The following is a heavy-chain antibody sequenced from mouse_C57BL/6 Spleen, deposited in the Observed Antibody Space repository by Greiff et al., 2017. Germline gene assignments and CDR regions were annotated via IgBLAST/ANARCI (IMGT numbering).Heavy chain of an antibody. Sequence: QVQLQQPGAELVKPGASVKLSCKASGYTFTSYWMHWVKQRPGRGLEWIGRIDPNSGGTKYNEKFKSKATLTVDKPSSTACMQLSSLTSEDSAVYYCARVDYGSSYGGYFDYWGQGTTLTVAS. J-gene: IGHJ2*01. V-gene: IGHV1-72*01. D-gene: IGHD1-1*01. CDR1: GYTFTSYW. CDR2: IDPNSGGT. CDR3: ARVDYGSSYGGYFDY.